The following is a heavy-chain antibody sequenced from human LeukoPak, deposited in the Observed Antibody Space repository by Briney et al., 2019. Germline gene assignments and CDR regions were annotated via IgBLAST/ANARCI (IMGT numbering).Heavy chain of an antibody. Sequence: GGSLRLSCAASGFTFSNYAMKWVRQAPGKGLEWVSVIDSSSSSSNIHYADSVKGRFTISRDNAKNSLYLQMNSLRAEDTAVYYCARDYGDPLGYYGMDVWGQGTTVTVSS. CDR1: GFTFSNYA. D-gene: IGHD4-17*01. V-gene: IGHV3-21*04. CDR2: IDSSSSSSNI. J-gene: IGHJ6*02. CDR3: ARDYGDPLGYYGMDV.